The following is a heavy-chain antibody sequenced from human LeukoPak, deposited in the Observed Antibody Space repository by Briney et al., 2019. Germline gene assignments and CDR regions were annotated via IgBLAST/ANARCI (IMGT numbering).Heavy chain of an antibody. CDR2: IAYNGNT. V-gene: IGHV4-59*01. CDR3: ARAGTSGWYGEY. Sequence: SETPSLTCSVSGGSISSYYWKWIRQSPGKGLEWIGYIAYNGNTNYGPSFRSRVTMSVDTSNNQFSLRLRSVTAADTAIYYCARAGTSGWYGEYWGQGILVTVSS. D-gene: IGHD6-19*01. CDR1: GGSISSYY. J-gene: IGHJ4*02.